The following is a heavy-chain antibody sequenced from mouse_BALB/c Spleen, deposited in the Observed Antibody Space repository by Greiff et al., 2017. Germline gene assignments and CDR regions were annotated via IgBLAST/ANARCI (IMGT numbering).Heavy chain of an antibody. Sequence: VQLQQSGAELARPGASVKLSCTASGYTFTDYYINWVKQRTGQGLEWIGEIYPGSGNTYYTEKFKGKATLTADKSSSTAYMQLSSLTSEDSAVYFCARGYGSSYGYWGQGTTLTVSS. CDR3: ARGYGSSYGY. J-gene: IGHJ2*01. CDR2: IYPGSGNT. V-gene: IGHV1-77*01. CDR1: GYTFTDYY. D-gene: IGHD1-1*01.